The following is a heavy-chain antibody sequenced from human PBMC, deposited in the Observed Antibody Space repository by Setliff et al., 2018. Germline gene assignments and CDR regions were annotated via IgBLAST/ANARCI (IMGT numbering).Heavy chain of an antibody. V-gene: IGHV1-46*01. CDR1: GYTFTSYY. J-gene: IGHJ4*02. CDR2: INPKNGGA. Sequence: GASVKVSCKASGYTFTSYYIHWVRQAPGQGLEWMGVINPKNGGATYPQNLQGRVTMTRDTSMSTVYMELSSLRFEDTAVYYCARRVGSVGIQLPDYWGQGTLVTVSS. CDR3: ARRVGSVGIQLPDY. D-gene: IGHD5-18*01.